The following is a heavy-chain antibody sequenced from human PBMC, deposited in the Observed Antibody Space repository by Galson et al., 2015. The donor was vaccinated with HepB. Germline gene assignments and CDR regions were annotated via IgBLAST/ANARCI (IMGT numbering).Heavy chain of an antibody. J-gene: IGHJ4*02. D-gene: IGHD1-14*01. Sequence: SLRLSCAASGFTCKNYLINWVRQAPGKGLEWVANINQDGSKKYYVYFVQGRFTISRYNAKNSLYLQMNSLRNEDTAVYYFVRDLGVNRNWWGQERLVTVS. CDR1: GFTCKNYL. CDR3: VRDLGVNRNW. V-gene: IGHV3-7*01. CDR2: INQDGSKK.